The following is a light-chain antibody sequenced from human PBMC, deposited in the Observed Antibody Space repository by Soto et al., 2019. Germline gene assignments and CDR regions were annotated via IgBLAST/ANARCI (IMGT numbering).Light chain of an antibody. V-gene: IGKV1-5*03. Sequence: DIQMTQSPSTLPASVGDRVTLTCRASQTINRWLAWYQQRPGKAPKLLIHKASTLEGGGPSRFSGGASGKDFTLTISGLRPYDFATYYCLKYNSYPLTLGGGTKWDIK. CDR3: LKYNSYPLT. CDR2: KAS. CDR1: QTINRW. J-gene: IGKJ4*01.